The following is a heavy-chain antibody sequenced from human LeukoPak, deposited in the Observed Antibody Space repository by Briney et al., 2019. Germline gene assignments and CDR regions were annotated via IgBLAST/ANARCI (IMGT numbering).Heavy chain of an antibody. CDR1: GFTFSSYS. Sequence: GGSLRLSCAASGFTFSSYSMNWVRQAPGKGLEWVSSISSSSSYIYYADSVKGRFTISRDNSNNSMYLQMNSLRPEDTAVYYCAREGPHDSQVAPNAFDIWGQGTMVTVSS. V-gene: IGHV3-21*01. J-gene: IGHJ3*02. CDR2: ISSSSSYI. CDR3: AREGPHDSQVAPNAFDI. D-gene: IGHD3-3*01.